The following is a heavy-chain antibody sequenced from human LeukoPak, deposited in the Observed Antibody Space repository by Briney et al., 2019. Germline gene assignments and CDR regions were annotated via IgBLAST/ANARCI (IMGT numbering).Heavy chain of an antibody. D-gene: IGHD3-10*01. CDR2: IYSGGNT. CDR1: GFTVSSDY. V-gene: IGHV3-53*01. CDR3: AREGRVSGSSKTPFDT. Sequence: GGSLRLSCAASGFTVSSDYMSWVRQAPGKGLEWVSTIYSGGNTDYADSVKGRFTISRDNSKNMLYLQMNSLRAEDTAVYHCAREGRVSGSSKTPFDTWGQGTLVTVSS. J-gene: IGHJ4*02.